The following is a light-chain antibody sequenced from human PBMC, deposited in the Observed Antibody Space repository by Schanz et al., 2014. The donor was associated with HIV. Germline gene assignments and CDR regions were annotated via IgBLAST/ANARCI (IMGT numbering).Light chain of an antibody. CDR1: QDISSY. J-gene: IGKJ2*01. CDR2: AAS. Sequence: DIQLTQSPSFLSASVGDRVTISCRASQDISSYLAWYQQKPGKAPKLLIYAASTLQSGVPSRFSGSGSGTEFTLTISSLQPDDFATYYCQQYNTKPYTFGQGTKLEIK. CDR3: QQYNTKPYT. V-gene: IGKV1-9*01.